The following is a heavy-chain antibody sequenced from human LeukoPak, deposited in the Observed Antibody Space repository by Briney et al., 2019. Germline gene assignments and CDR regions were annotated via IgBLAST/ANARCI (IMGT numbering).Heavy chain of an antibody. D-gene: IGHD3-10*01. CDR3: ARGPHEDYGSGELYDY. CDR1: GGAFRGYY. CDR2: INHSGST. J-gene: IGHJ4*02. Sequence: SETRSLTCAVYGGAFRGYYWGWIRQPPGKGLEWIGEINHSGSTNYNPSLKSRVTISVDTSKNQFSLKLSSVTAADTAVYYGARGPHEDYGSGELYDYWGQGTLVTVSS. V-gene: IGHV4-34*01.